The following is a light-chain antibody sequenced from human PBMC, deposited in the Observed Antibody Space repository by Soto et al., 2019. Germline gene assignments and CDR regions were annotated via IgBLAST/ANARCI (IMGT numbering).Light chain of an antibody. CDR2: DAS. CDR3: QQRSNWPRTT. CDR1: QSVSRY. J-gene: IGKJ4*01. V-gene: IGKV3-11*01. Sequence: EIVLTQSPATLSLSPGERATLSCRASQSVSRYLAWYQQKPGQAPRLLIYDASNRATGIPARFSGSGSGTDFTLTISSLEPEDFAVYYCQQRSNWPRTTFGGGTKVEIK.